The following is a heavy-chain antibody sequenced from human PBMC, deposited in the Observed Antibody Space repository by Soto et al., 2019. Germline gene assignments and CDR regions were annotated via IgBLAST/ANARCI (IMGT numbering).Heavy chain of an antibody. J-gene: IGHJ6*02. CDR2: ISPKSGGT. CDR1: GYSFTDYH. Sequence: ASVKVSCKASGYSFTDYHIHWVRQAPGQGLEWLGRISPKSGGTSTAQKLQGWVTMTRDRSISTVYMELTRLRSDDTAVYFCARGHSTDCSNGVCSFFYNHEMDVWGQGTTVTVSS. D-gene: IGHD2-8*01. CDR3: ARGHSTDCSNGVCSFFYNHEMDV. V-gene: IGHV1-2*04.